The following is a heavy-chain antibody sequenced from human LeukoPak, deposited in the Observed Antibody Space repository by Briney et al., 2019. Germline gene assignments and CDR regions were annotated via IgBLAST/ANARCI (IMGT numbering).Heavy chain of an antibody. D-gene: IGHD3-10*01. CDR2: IYYSGST. Sequence: PSETLSLTCTVSGGSISSYYWSWIRQPPGKGLEWIGYIYYSGSTNYNPSLKSRVTISVDMSKNQFSLKLTSMTAADTAVYYCARDSGGGSGSYYRYFDYWGQGTLVTVSS. CDR3: ARDSGGGSGSYYRYFDY. CDR1: GGSISSYY. J-gene: IGHJ4*02. V-gene: IGHV4-59*12.